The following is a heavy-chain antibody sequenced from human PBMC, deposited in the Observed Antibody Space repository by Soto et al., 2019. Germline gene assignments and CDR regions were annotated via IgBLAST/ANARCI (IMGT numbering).Heavy chain of an antibody. J-gene: IGHJ5*02. CDR3: ARDPPWPDYDISPGRRGYWFAP. D-gene: IGHD3-9*01. CDR2: IIPIFGTA. CDR1: GGTFSSYA. V-gene: IGHV1-69*13. Sequence: ASVKVSCKASGGTFSSYAISWGRQAPGQGLEWMGGIIPIFGTANYAQKFQGRVTITADESTSTAYMELSSLRSEDTAVYYCARDPPWPDYDISPGRRGYWFAPWGHGAVVTQSS.